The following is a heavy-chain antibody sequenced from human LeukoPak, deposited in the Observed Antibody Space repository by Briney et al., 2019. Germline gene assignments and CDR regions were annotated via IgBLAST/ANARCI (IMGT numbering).Heavy chain of an antibody. V-gene: IGHV3-33*03. CDR2: IWSDGSNK. Sequence: PGGSLRLSCAASEFTFSSYGMHWVRQAPGKGLEWVAVIWSDGSNKYYADSVKGRFTISRDNARNSPFLQMTSLRAEDTAIYYCATEPGPHDVRAHDYWGQGTLVTVSS. D-gene: IGHD3-10*02. J-gene: IGHJ4*02. CDR1: EFTFSSYG. CDR3: ATEPGPHDVRAHDY.